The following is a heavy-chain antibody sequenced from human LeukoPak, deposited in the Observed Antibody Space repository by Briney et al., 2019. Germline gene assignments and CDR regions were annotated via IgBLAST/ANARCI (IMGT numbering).Heavy chain of an antibody. CDR2: IYSGGST. J-gene: IGHJ6*03. Sequence: GGSLRLSCAASGFTVSSNYMSWARQAPGKGLEWVSIIYSGGSTFYADSVKGRFTISRDSSKNTLYLQMNSLRAEDTAVYYCARDGYSYGRGYMDVWGKGTTVTVSS. CDR3: ARDGYSYGRGYMDV. V-gene: IGHV3-53*01. D-gene: IGHD5-18*01. CDR1: GFTVSSNY.